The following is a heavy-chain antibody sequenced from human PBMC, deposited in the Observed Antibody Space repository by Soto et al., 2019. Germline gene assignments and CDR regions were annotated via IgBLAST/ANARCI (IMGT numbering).Heavy chain of an antibody. CDR3: ARRYDILTAPRAYYYYYYGMDV. D-gene: IGHD3-9*01. J-gene: IGHJ6*02. CDR1: GGTFSSYA. CDR2: IIPIFGTA. V-gene: IGHV1-69*13. Sequence: SVKVSCKASGGTFSSYAISWVRQAPGQGLEWMGGIIPIFGTANYAQKFQGRVTITADESTSSAYMELSSLRSEDTAVYYCARRYDILTAPRAYYYYYYGMDVWGQGTTVTVSS.